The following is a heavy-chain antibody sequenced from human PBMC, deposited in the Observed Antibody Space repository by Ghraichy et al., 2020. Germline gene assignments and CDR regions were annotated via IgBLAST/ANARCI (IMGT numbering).Heavy chain of an antibody. CDR1: GFIFADYG. V-gene: IGHV3-49*04. CDR3: SRDSSGFRSFDQ. CDR2: IARNVYGGTT. Sequence: GGSLRLSCTASGFIFADYGMNWVRQAPGKGLEWIAFIARNVYGGTTAYAESVKGRFTISRDDSKSIVYLQMNSLKTEDTAVYYCSRDSSGFRSFDQWGQGTLVSVTS. J-gene: IGHJ4*02. D-gene: IGHD3-22*01.